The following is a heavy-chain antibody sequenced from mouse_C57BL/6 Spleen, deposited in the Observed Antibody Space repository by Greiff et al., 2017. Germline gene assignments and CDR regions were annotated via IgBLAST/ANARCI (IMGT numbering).Heavy chain of an antibody. CDR2: IDPSDSYT. CDR3: ARQAGPYYFDY. Sequence: QVQLKQPGAELVRPGTSVKLSCKASGYTFTSYWMHWVKQRPGQGLEWIGVIDPSDSYTNYNQKFKGKAILTVDTSSSTAYMQLSSLTSEDSAVYYCARQAGPYYFDYWGQGTTLTVSS. V-gene: IGHV1-59*01. D-gene: IGHD3-1*01. CDR1: GYTFTSYW. J-gene: IGHJ2*01.